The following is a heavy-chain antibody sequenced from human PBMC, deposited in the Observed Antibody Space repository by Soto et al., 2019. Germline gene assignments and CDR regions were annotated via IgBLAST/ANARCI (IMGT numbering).Heavy chain of an antibody. V-gene: IGHV4-59*01. CDR3: ADSLIPVMITTHGHAQLSFDY. D-gene: IGHD3-16*01. Sequence: SETLSLTCTVCGVSITDYYCSWIRQAPWKGLEYSGVPFYNPSLNSRATISRDTSKNQFSLNLYFVTTADTAVYYCADSLIPVMITTHGHAQLSFDYWGQGSLLALSS. J-gene: IGHJ4*02. CDR2: SGVP. CDR1: GVSITDYY.